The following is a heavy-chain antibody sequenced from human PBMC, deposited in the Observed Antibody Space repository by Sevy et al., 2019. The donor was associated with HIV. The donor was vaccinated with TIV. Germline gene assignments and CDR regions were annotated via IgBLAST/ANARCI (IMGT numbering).Heavy chain of an antibody. D-gene: IGHD3-10*01. V-gene: IGHV3-30*02. CDR2: IQFDGSSQ. CDR3: VNNTAAVGVGGFDY. J-gene: IGHJ4*02. Sequence: GGCLRLSCAASGFTFSYSGMHWVRQAPGKGLEWVTFIQFDGSSQYYADSVKGRFTILRDNSTNTLYLQMNSLRGDDTACCYCVNNTAAVGVGGFDYWGQGALVTVSS. CDR1: GFTFSYSG.